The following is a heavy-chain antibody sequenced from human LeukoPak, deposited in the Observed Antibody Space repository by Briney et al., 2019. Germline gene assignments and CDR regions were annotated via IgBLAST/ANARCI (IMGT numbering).Heavy chain of an antibody. V-gene: IGHV1-24*01. J-gene: IGHJ6*02. CDR3: ATKPQLGLWFGESNYYGMDV. D-gene: IGHD3-10*01. Sequence: ASVKVSCKVSGYTLTELSMHWVRQAPGKGLEWMGGFDPEDGETIYAQKFQGRVTMTEDTSTDTAYMELSSLRSEDTAVYYCATKPQLGLWFGESNYYGMDVWGQGTTVTVSS. CDR1: GYTLTELS. CDR2: FDPEDGET.